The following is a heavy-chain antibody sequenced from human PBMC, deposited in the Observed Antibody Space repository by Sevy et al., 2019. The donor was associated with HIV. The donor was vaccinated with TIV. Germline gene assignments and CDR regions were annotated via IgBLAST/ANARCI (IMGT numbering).Heavy chain of an antibody. CDR1: GFTFSSYS. J-gene: IGHJ4*02. V-gene: IGHV3-21*01. CDR2: ISSSSRYI. D-gene: IGHD1-26*01. Sequence: GGSLRLSCAASGFTFSSYSMNWVRQAPGKGLEWVSSISSSSRYIYYADSMKGRFTVSRDNAKNSLYLQMNSLRAEDTAVYYCARGGLWDLLGGIDYWGQGTLVTVSS. CDR3: ARGGLWDLLGGIDY.